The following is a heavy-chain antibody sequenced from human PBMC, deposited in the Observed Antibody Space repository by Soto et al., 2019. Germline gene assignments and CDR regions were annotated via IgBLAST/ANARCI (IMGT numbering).Heavy chain of an antibody. CDR2: IYSKTGTI. V-gene: IGHV1-18*01. D-gene: IGHD3-9*01. CDR1: GYIFNNFG. Sequence: QVQLVQSGAEVQKPGASVKVSCKTSGYIFNNFGITWVRQAPGLGLEWLGWIYSKTGTINFAQKFQGRVTMTTDTSTSTAFIELRSLACDDSAVYFCARDFDFDIDYWGQGTLVTVS. J-gene: IGHJ4*02. CDR3: ARDFDFDIDY.